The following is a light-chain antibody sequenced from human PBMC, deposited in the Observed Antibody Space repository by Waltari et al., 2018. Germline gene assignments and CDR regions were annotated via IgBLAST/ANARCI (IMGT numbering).Light chain of an antibody. CDR3: FSFVAANSFV. V-gene: IGLV2-23*01. CDR2: GAT. CDR1: SNDIGNYDL. Sequence: QSALTQPASVSGSPGQSTTLSCTGTSNDIGNYDLVPWYQQRPGEAPKLLMYGATKRPSGVSNRFSGSKSGKTASLTISGLQTEDEADYYCFSFVAANSFVFGPGTKVTVL. J-gene: IGLJ1*01.